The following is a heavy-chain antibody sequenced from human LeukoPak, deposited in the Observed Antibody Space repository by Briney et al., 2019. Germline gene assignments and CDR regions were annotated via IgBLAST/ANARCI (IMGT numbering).Heavy chain of an antibody. CDR3: ANHRWLPSLGY. CDR1: GGTFSSYA. D-gene: IGHD5-24*01. Sequence: GASVKVSCKASGGTFSSYAISWVRQAPGQGLEWMGGIIPIFGTANYAQKFQGRVTITADESTSTAYMELSSLRSEDTAVYYCANHRWLPSLGYWGQGTLVTVSS. J-gene: IGHJ4*02. CDR2: IIPIFGTA. V-gene: IGHV1-69*13.